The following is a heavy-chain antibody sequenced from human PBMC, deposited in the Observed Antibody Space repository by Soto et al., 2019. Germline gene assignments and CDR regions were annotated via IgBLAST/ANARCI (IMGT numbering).Heavy chain of an antibody. Sequence: QVQLVQSGAEVKKPGASVKVSCKASCYTFTSYGISWVRPAPGQGLEWMGWISAYNGNTNYAQQLQGRVPMTTAPSTSTAYMELRGLRSDDTAVYFGARRAPAMDVCGQRATITVSS. CDR1: CYTFTSYG. J-gene: IGHJ6*02. CDR3: ARRAPAMDV. V-gene: IGHV1-18*01. CDR2: ISAYNGNT.